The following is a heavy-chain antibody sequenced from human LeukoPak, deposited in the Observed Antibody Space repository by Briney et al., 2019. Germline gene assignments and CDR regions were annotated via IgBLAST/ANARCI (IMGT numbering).Heavy chain of an antibody. CDR1: GYTFTSYD. CDR2: MNPNSGDT. V-gene: IGHV1-8*01. CDR3: ARNTPNYGDFDF. D-gene: IGHD4-17*01. Sequence: ASVKVSCKASGYTFTSYDFNWVRQAPGQGLEWLGWMNPNSGDTGYAQRFQGRVSMTRGTSITTAYMELSSLRSDDTAIYYCARNTPNYGDFDFWGQGTLVTVSS. J-gene: IGHJ4*02.